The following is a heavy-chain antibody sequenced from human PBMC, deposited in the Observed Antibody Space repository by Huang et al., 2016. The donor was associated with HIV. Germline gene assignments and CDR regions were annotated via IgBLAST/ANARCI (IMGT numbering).Heavy chain of an antibody. V-gene: IGHV3-30*18. Sequence: QVQLVESGGGVVQPGTSLRLSCAASGSLFSNFGMHWVRQAPGKGLEWVAVISYDGRSDRYSDSVKGRFTISRDNDKNTLSLEMNRLRHDDTAVYYCAKESRWFSDFDQWGQGTLVTVSS. CDR2: ISYDGRSD. CDR1: GSLFSNFG. J-gene: IGHJ5*02. CDR3: AKESRWFSDFDQ. D-gene: IGHD2-15*01.